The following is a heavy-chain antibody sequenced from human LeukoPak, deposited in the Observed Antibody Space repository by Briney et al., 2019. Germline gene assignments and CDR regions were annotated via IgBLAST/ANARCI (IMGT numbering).Heavy chain of an antibody. J-gene: IGHJ6*03. Sequence: ASVKVSCKASGYTFTSYDINWVPQATGQGLEWMGWMNPNSGNTGYAQKFQGRVTMTRNTSISTASMELSSLRSEDTAVYYCARGYPYDFWSGYTVLFYYYYYMDVWGKGTTVTVSS. D-gene: IGHD3-3*01. CDR2: MNPNSGNT. CDR1: GYTFTSYD. CDR3: ARGYPYDFWSGYTVLFYYYYYMDV. V-gene: IGHV1-8*01.